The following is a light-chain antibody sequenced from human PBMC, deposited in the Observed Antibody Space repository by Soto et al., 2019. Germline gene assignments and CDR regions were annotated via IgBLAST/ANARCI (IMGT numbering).Light chain of an antibody. V-gene: IGLV4-69*01. CDR3: QTWGTGFPF. CDR1: SGHSSYA. Sequence: QPVMTQSPSASASLGASVKLTCTLSSGHSSYAIAWHQKQPGKGPRYLMDLNNDGSHTKGDGIPDRFSGSSSGADRYLIISSLQSEDEADYYCQTWGTGFPFFGGGTKLTVL. J-gene: IGLJ2*01. CDR2: LNNDGSH.